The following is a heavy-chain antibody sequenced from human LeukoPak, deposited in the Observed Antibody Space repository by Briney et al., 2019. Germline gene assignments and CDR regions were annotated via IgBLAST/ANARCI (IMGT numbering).Heavy chain of an antibody. CDR1: GGSFSGYY. D-gene: IGHD1-26*01. CDR2: INHSGST. J-gene: IGHJ4*02. CDR3: ARVFSGSYPHFDY. V-gene: IGHV4-34*01. Sequence: SETLSLTCAVYGGSFSGYYWSWIRQPPGKGLEWIGEINHSGSTNYNPSLKSRVTISVDTSKNQFSLKLSSVTAADTAVYYCARVFSGSYPHFDYWGQGTLVTVSS.